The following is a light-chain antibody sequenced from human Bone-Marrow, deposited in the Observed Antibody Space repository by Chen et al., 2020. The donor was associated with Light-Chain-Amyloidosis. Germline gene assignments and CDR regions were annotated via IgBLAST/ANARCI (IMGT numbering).Light chain of an antibody. CDR3: STYTVTNTLV. CDR2: EAT. Sequence: QSALTQPASVSGSPGQSITISCTGTSSDVGGDNHDSWYQQHQDKAPKLMIYEATNRPSWVPDRFSGSKSDNTASLTSAGLQTEDEADYFCSTYTVTNTLVFGSGTRVTVL. CDR1: SSDVGGDNH. V-gene: IGLV2-14*01. J-gene: IGLJ1*01.